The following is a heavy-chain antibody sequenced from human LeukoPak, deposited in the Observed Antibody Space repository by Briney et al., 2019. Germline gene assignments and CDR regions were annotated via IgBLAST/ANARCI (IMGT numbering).Heavy chain of an antibody. Sequence: PGGSLRLSCAASGFTFSSYSMNWVRQAPGKGLEWVSYISSSSSTIYYADSVKGRFTISRDNSKNTLYLQMNSLRAEDTAVYYCAKQVPGQHPAAGRLFDYWGQGTLVTVSS. CDR3: AKQVPGQHPAAGRLFDY. J-gene: IGHJ4*02. CDR1: GFTFSSYS. CDR2: ISSSSSTI. D-gene: IGHD3-10*01. V-gene: IGHV3-48*01.